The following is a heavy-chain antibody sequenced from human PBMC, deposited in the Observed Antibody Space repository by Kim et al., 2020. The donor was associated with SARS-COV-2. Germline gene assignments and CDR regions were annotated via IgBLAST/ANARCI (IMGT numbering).Heavy chain of an antibody. CDR2: IQRSGDKT. D-gene: IGHD6-19*01. J-gene: IGHJ4*02. CDR3: AKRDTSGEYYFDY. V-gene: IGHV3-23*01. CDR1: GFTFYNYG. Sequence: GGSLRLSCAASGFTFYNYGLSWVRQAPGKGLEWVSSIQRSGDKTYYADSVKGRFTISRDNSKNALFLQMNSLRAEDTAVYFCAKRDTSGEYYFDYLGQGTLVTVSA.